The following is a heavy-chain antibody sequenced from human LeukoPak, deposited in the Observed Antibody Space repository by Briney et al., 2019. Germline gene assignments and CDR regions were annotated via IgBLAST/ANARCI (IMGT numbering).Heavy chain of an antibody. CDR3: ARARGSGWYPKRIYFDY. CDR2: IKQDGSEK. J-gene: IGHJ4*02. D-gene: IGHD6-19*01. Sequence: GGSLRLSCAASGFTFSSYWMSWVRQAPGKGLEWVANIKQDGSEKYYVDSVKGRFTISRDNAKNSLYLQMNSLRAEDTAVYYCARARGSGWYPKRIYFDYWGQGTLVTVSS. V-gene: IGHV3-7*04. CDR1: GFTFSSYW.